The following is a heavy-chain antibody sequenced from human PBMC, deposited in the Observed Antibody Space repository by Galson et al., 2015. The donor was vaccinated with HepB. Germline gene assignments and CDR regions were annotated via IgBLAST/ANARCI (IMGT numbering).Heavy chain of an antibody. D-gene: IGHD3-16*01. V-gene: IGHV3-33*01. CDR1: GFTFSSYG. CDR3: ARDLGFGLDY. Sequence: SLRLSCAASGFTFSSYGMYWVRQAPGKGLEWVAVIWYDGSIEYYRDSVRGRFTVSRDNSRNTLYLQMSSLRAEDTAVYYCARDLGFGLDYWGQGTLVTGSS. J-gene: IGHJ4*02. CDR2: IWYDGSIE.